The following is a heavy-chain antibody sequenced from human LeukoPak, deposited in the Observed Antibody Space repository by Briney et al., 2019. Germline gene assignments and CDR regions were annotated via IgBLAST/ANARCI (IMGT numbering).Heavy chain of an antibody. CDR3: ARDPSTVWGTYRPSWFDP. CDR1: GYSIRTGSY. CDR2: VYHSTSA. Sequence: SETLSLTCTVSGYSIRTGSYWGWIRQPPGRGLEWIATVYHSTSAYYNPSLKSRLTISIDTSKNQFSLKLSSVTAADTAVYYRARDPSTVWGTYRPSWFDPWGQGTLVTVSS. V-gene: IGHV4-38-2*02. J-gene: IGHJ5*02. D-gene: IGHD3-16*02.